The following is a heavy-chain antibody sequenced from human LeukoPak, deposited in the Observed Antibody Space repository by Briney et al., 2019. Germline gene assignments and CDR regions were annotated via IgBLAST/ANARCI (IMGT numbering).Heavy chain of an antibody. V-gene: IGHV3-53*01. Sequence: PGGPLRLSCAASGFTVSSHYMSWVRQAPGKGLEWVSVIYSGGSTYYADSVKGRFTISRDNSKNTLYHQMNSLRAEDTAVYYCARDRGTYSSGWPGFDYWGQGTLVTVSS. D-gene: IGHD6-19*01. CDR2: IYSGGST. J-gene: IGHJ4*02. CDR3: ARDRGTYSSGWPGFDY. CDR1: GFTVSSHY.